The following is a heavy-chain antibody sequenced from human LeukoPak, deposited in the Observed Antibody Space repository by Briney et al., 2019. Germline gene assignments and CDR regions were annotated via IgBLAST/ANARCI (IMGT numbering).Heavy chain of an antibody. J-gene: IGHJ4*02. CDR2: IRYDGSNK. CDR3: ARGHGRGYSSRPGY. D-gene: IGHD6-13*01. CDR1: GFTFSSYG. V-gene: IGHV3-30*02. Sequence: GRSLRLSCAASGFTFSSYGMHWVRQAPGKGLEWVAFIRYDGSNKYYADSVKGRFTISRDNSKNTLYLQMNSLRAEDTAVYYCARGHGRGYSSRPGYWGPGTLVTVSS.